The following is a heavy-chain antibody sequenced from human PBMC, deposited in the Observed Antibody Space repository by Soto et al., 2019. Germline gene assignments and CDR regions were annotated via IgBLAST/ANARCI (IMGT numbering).Heavy chain of an antibody. CDR3: ARGGMPIITISYYYGMDV. J-gene: IGHJ6*02. D-gene: IGHD3-3*01. V-gene: IGHV1-18*04. CDR2: ISAYKGNT. CDR1: GYTFSSYG. Sequence: ASVKGSCKASGYTFSSYGISWGRPAPGQGGEWMGWISAYKGNTNYAQKLPGRVTLTTDTTTSTAYMELRSLRSDDTAVYYCARGGMPIITISYYYGMDVWGQGTTVTVSS.